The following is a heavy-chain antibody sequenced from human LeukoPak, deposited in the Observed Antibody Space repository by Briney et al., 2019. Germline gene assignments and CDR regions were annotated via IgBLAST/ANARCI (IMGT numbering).Heavy chain of an antibody. V-gene: IGHV3-21*01. CDR2: ISSSSSYI. CDR1: GFTFSSYS. CDR3: ARVVISPRWEWLVRGAFDI. D-gene: IGHD6-19*01. J-gene: IGHJ3*02. Sequence: GGSLRLSCAASGFTFSSYSMNWVRQAPGKGLEWVSSISSSSSYIYYADSVNGRFTISRDNAKNSLYLQMDSLRAEDTAVYYCARVVISPRWEWLVRGAFDIWGQGTMVTVSS.